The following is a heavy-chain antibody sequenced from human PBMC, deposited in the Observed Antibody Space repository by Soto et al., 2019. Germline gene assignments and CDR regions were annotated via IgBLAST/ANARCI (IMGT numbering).Heavy chain of an antibody. V-gene: IGHV2-5*02. J-gene: IGHJ6*02. CDR2: IYWDGDN. Sequence: QITLKESGPTLVKVTQTLTLTCTFSGFSLSTRGVGVAWSRQPPGRALEWLALIYWDGDNRYRPSLTSRLNIAKDTSKRQGVLTRTHMDPVDTATYCGAHTLIRLSTYWYGMDVWGQGTTVTVSS. D-gene: IGHD2-8*02. CDR1: GFSLSTRGVG. CDR3: AHTLIRLSTYWYGMDV.